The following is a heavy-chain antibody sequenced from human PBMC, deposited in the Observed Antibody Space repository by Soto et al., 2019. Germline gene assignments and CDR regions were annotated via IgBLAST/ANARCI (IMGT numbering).Heavy chain of an antibody. J-gene: IGHJ4*02. V-gene: IGHV4-31*02. CDR2: IYYSGST. D-gene: IGHD5-12*01. CDR1: GGSISRGGYY. CDR3: ARYGIVATLHYFDY. Sequence: NTSEDLALTCTVSGGSISRGGYYWSWIRQHPGKGLEWIGYIYYSGSTYYNPSLKSRVTISVDTSKNQFSLKLSSVTAADTAVYYCARYGIVATLHYFDYWGQGTLVTVSS.